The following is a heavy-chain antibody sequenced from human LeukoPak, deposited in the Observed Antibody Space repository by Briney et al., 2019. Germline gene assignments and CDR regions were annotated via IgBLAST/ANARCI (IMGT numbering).Heavy chain of an antibody. J-gene: IGHJ3*02. Sequence: ASVKVSCKASGGTFSSYAISWVRQAPGQGLEWMGRIIPILGIANYAQKFQGRVTITADKSTSTAYMELSSLRSEDTAVYYCARRRMTTVTSWAFDIWGQGTMVTVSS. CDR3: ARRRMTTVTSWAFDI. V-gene: IGHV1-69*04. CDR2: IIPILGIA. D-gene: IGHD4-17*01. CDR1: GGTFSSYA.